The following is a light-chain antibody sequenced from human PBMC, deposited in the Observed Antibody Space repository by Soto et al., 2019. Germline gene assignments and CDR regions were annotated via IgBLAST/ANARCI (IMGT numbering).Light chain of an antibody. V-gene: IGKV1-5*01. Sequence: DLPMTQSPSTLSASVGDRVTITCRASQSISSGLAWYQQKPGKAPKLLIYDASSLESGVPARFSGSGSGTEFTLTISSLQPDDFATYYYQHFNSYLYTFGQGTQLEI. J-gene: IGKJ2*01. CDR3: QHFNSYLYT. CDR1: QSISSG. CDR2: DAS.